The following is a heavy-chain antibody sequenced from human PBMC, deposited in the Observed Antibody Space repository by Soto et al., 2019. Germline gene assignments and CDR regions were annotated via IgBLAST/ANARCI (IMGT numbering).Heavy chain of an antibody. J-gene: IGHJ6*02. CDR1: GAPINSDY. D-gene: IGHD1-1*01. CDR3: ARGTSGPFYYYYGMDV. V-gene: IGHV4-59*01. CDR2: IYYSGST. Sequence: SETLSLTCTVSGAPINSDYWSWIRQPPGKGLEWIGYIYYSGSTNYNPSLKSRVTISVDTSKNQFSLKLSSVTAADTAVYYCARGTSGPFYYYYGMDVWGQGTTVTVSS.